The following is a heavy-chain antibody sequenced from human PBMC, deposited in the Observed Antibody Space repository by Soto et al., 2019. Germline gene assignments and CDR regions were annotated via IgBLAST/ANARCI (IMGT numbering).Heavy chain of an antibody. V-gene: IGHV4-31*03. CDR2: IYYSGST. D-gene: IGHD3-10*01. J-gene: IGHJ4*02. CDR3: ARGPYGSPDY. Sequence: QVQLQESGPGLVKPSQTLSLICTVSGGSISSGGYYWSWIRQLPGKGLEWVGYIYYSGSTYYNPSLTDRVTISVDTSKNQFSLKLSSVTAADTAVYYCARGPYGSPDYWGQGTLVTVSS. CDR1: GGSISSGGYY.